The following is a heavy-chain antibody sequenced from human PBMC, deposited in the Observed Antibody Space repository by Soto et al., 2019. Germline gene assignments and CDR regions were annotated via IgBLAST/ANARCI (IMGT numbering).Heavy chain of an antibody. Sequence: GGSLRLSCAASGFTFSSYWMSWVRQAPGKGLEWVANIKQDGSEKYYVDSVKGRFTISRDNAKNSLYLQMNSLRAEDTAVYYCARPYTVAGSSYWCFDLWGRGTLVTVSS. J-gene: IGHJ2*01. V-gene: IGHV3-7*01. CDR2: IKQDGSEK. CDR1: GFTFSSYW. CDR3: ARPYTVAGSSYWCFDL. D-gene: IGHD3-16*01.